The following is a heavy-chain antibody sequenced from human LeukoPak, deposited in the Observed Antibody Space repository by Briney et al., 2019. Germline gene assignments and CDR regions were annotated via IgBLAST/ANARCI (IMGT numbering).Heavy chain of an antibody. D-gene: IGHD6-13*01. J-gene: IGHJ4*02. CDR2: ISYDGSNK. CDR3: AKDHIAAAGTDLDY. CDR1: GFTFSSYG. Sequence: PGWSLRLSCAASGFTFSSYGMHWVRQAPGKGLEWVAVISYDGSNKYYADSVKGRFTISRDNSKNTLYLQMNSLRAEDTAVYYCAKDHIAAAGTDLDYWGQGTLVTVSS. V-gene: IGHV3-30*18.